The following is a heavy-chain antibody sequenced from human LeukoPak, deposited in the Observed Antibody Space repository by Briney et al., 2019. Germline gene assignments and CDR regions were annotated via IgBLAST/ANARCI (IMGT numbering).Heavy chain of an antibody. V-gene: IGHV3-21*01. D-gene: IGHD5-18*01. Sequence: PGGSLRLSCVVSGFTFSNSWMSWVRQAPGKGLEWVSSISSSSSYIYYADSVKGRFTISRDNAKNSLYLQMNSLRAEGTAVYYCARSVGTAMVPFDYWGQGTLVTVSS. CDR2: ISSSSSYI. J-gene: IGHJ4*02. CDR3: ARSVGTAMVPFDY. CDR1: GFTFSNSW.